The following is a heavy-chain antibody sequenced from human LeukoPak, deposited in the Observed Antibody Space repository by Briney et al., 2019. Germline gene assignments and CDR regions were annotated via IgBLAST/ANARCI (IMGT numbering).Heavy chain of an antibody. Sequence: PGGSLRLSCEASGFTFSSYAMSWVRQAPGKGLELVSTISGSGGGTYYADSVKGRFTISSDNSKNMLYLQMSSLRAEDTAVYFCAKDQWYCSSTDCYGIFDCWGQGTLVIVSS. V-gene: IGHV3-23*01. CDR2: ISGSGGGT. CDR1: GFTFSSYA. J-gene: IGHJ4*02. CDR3: AKDQWYCSSTDCYGIFDC. D-gene: IGHD2-2*01.